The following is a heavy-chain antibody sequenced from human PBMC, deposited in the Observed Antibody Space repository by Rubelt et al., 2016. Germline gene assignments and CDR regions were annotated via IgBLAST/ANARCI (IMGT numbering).Heavy chain of an antibody. CDR1: GFTFSSYA. CDR3: AKGTGPRRGGTDY. D-gene: IGHD3/OR15-3a*01. J-gene: IGHJ4*02. Sequence: EVQLLESGGGLVQPGGSLRLSCAASGFTFSSYAMSWVRQAPGKGLEWVAAIRGSGGSTNYADSVKGRFTISRDNSKNTLYLQMNSRRAEDTAVYYCAKGTGPRRGGTDYWGQGTLVTVSS. CDR2: IRGSGGST. V-gene: IGHV3-23*01.